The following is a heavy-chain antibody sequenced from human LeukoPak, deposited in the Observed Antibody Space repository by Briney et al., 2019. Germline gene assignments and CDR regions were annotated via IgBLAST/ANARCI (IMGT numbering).Heavy chain of an antibody. CDR3: AREMRDGYNFH. Sequence: GGSLRLSCAASGFTFSSYAMHWVRQAPGKGLEWVAVISYDGSNKYYADSVKGRFTISRDSSKNTLYLQMNSLRAEDTAVYYCAREMRDGYNFHWGQGTLVTVSS. V-gene: IGHV3-30-3*01. CDR1: GFTFSSYA. J-gene: IGHJ4*02. D-gene: IGHD5-24*01. CDR2: ISYDGSNK.